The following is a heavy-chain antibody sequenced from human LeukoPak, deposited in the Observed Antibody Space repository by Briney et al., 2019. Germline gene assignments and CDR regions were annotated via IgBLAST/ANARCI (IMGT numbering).Heavy chain of an antibody. CDR1: GDISSSDY. Sequence: GASVKVSCKASGDISSSDYIHWVRQAPGQGLEWMGTINPSGGNTGYAQKFHGRVSMTRDTSTSTVYMDLSSLKSEDTAMYYCAREVDGTTIKNFDSWGQGALVTVSS. CDR3: AREVDGTTIKNFDS. V-gene: IGHV1-46*01. D-gene: IGHD4-11*01. J-gene: IGHJ4*02. CDR2: INPSGGNT.